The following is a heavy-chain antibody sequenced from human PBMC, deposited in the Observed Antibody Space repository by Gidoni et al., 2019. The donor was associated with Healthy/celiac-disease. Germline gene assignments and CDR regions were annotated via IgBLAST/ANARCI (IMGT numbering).Heavy chain of an antibody. D-gene: IGHD6-19*01. CDR3: ARDYGSLRQWPDAFDI. J-gene: IGHJ3*02. Sequence: QVQLVQSGAEVKKPGALVKVSCQASGYTFTSYGISWVRQVHGQGLEWMGWISAYNGNTNYAQKLQGRVTMTTDTSTSTAYMELRSLRSDDTAVYYCARDYGSLRQWPDAFDIWGQGTMVTVSS. V-gene: IGHV1-18*01. CDR2: ISAYNGNT. CDR1: GYTFTSYG.